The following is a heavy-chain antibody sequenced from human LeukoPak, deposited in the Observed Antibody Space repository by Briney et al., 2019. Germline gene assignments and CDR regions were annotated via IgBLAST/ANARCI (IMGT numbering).Heavy chain of an antibody. CDR2: IYYSVST. CDR3: ARDGPSRSLYL. V-gene: IGHV4-31*03. CDR1: GDSISSGGY. Sequence: SETLSLTCIVSGDSISSGGYWSWIRQHPGKGLEWIGYIYYSVSTYSTPALQSRVTISVDTSKNQFSLKLNSVTAADTAVYYCARDGPSRSLYLWGQGTLVTVSS. D-gene: IGHD2-2*02. J-gene: IGHJ4*02.